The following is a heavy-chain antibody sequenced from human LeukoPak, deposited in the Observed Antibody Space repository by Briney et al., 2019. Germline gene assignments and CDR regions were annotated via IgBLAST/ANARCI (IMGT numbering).Heavy chain of an antibody. D-gene: IGHD3-22*01. J-gene: IGHJ4*02. CDR3: TRGGSYGSSGYPRVPFDY. Sequence: GGSLRLSCAASGFTFSSYDMHWVRQATGKGLEWVSAIGTAGDKYYPGSVKGRFTISRENAKNSLYLQMNSLRAGDTAVYYCTRGGSYGSSGYPRVPFDYWGQGTLVTVSS. CDR1: GFTFSSYD. CDR2: IGTAGDK. V-gene: IGHV3-13*01.